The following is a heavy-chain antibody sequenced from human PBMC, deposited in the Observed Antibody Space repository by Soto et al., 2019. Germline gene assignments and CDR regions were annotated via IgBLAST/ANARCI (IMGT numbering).Heavy chain of an antibody. CDR2: IGPESGAT. CDR1: GYTFTGHY. V-gene: IGHV1-2*02. CDR3: GRGRSGQIVVFY. D-gene: IGHD5-12*01. Sequence: ASVKVSCKASGYTFTGHYIHWVRQAPEQGPECMGEIGPESGATRYAQKFQGRVTMTRDMSITTVYMELNNLSPDDTAVYYCGRGRSGQIVVFYWGQGTPVTVSS. J-gene: IGHJ4*02.